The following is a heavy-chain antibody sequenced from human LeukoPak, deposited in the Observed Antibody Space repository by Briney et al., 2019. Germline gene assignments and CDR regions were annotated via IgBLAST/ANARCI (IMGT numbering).Heavy chain of an antibody. CDR1: GYTFTSYY. CDR3: ATLVVGGYYFSGRSYYFDY. J-gene: IGHJ4*02. Sequence: ASVKVSCKASGYTFTSYYMHWVRQAPGQGLEWMGIINPSGGSTSYAQKFQGRVTMTRDTSTSTVYMELSSLRSEDTAVYYCATLVVGGYYFSGRSYYFDYWGQGTPVTVSS. V-gene: IGHV1-46*01. D-gene: IGHD3-22*01. CDR2: INPSGGST.